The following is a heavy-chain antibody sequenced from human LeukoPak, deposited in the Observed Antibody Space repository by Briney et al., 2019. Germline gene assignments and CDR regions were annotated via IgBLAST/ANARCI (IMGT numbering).Heavy chain of an antibody. J-gene: IGHJ4*02. CDR2: IYYSGST. V-gene: IGHV4-31*03. D-gene: IGHD3-10*01. CDR3: ARLQGGASGYFDY. CDR1: GGSISSGAFY. Sequence: SQTLSLTCTVSGGSISSGAFYWSWIRQHPGKGLEWIGYIYYSGSTYYSPSLKSRVTISVDTSKNQFSLKLSSVTAADTAVYYCARLQGGASGYFDYWGQGTLVTVSS.